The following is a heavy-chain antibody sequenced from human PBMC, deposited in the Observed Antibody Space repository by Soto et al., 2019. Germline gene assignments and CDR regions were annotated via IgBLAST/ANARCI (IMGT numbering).Heavy chain of an antibody. D-gene: IGHD5-12*01. CDR1: GFTFSSYA. Sequence: EVQLLESGGGLVQPGGSLRLSCAASGFTFSSYAMSWVRQAPRKGLEWVSAISGSGGSTYYADSVKGRFTISRDNSKNTLYLQMNSLRAEDTAVYYCAKAKQGGYVSYSYYYYYMDVWGKGTTVTVSS. J-gene: IGHJ6*03. CDR3: AKAKQGGYVSYSYYYYYMDV. CDR2: ISGSGGST. V-gene: IGHV3-23*01.